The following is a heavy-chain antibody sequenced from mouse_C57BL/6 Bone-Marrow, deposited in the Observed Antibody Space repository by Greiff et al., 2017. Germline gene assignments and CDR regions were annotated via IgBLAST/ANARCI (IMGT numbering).Heavy chain of an antibody. CDR2: IWRGGST. V-gene: IGHV2-5*01. Sequence: VQLQQSGPGLVQPSQSLSITCTVSGFSLTSYGVHWVRQSPGKGLEWLGVIWRGGSTDYNAAFMSRLSITKDNSKSQVFFKMNSLQADDTAIYYCAKNWDYGSSYGAMDYWGQGTSVTVSS. CDR3: AKNWDYGSSYGAMDY. CDR1: GFSLTSYG. D-gene: IGHD1-1*01. J-gene: IGHJ4*01.